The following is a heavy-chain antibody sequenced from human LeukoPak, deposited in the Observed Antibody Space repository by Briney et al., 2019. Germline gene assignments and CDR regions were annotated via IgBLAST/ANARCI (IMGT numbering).Heavy chain of an antibody. CDR3: ARGGPYYYDGSGYHPAGLFDY. J-gene: IGHJ4*02. V-gene: IGHV1-69*13. CDR2: IIPIFGTA. CDR1: GGTFSSYA. Sequence: SVKVSCKASGGTFSSYAISWVRQAPGQGLEWMGGIIPIFGTANYAQKFQGRVTITADESTSTAYMELSSLRSEDTAVYYCARGGPYYYDGSGYHPAGLFDYWGQGTLVTVSS. D-gene: IGHD3-22*01.